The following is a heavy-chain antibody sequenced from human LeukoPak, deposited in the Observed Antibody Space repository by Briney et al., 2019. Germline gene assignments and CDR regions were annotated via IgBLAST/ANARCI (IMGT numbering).Heavy chain of an antibody. J-gene: IGHJ6*02. CDR1: GGSISSYY. CDR2: IYDSGRT. CDR3: AKYPSEYSSSYGMDV. V-gene: IGHV4-59*01. Sequence: SETLSLTCSVSGGSISSYYWSWVRQPPGKGLEWIGYIYDSGRTNYNPSLKSRATISVGTSKNQVSLKVSSVTVADTAVYFCAKYPSEYSSSYGMDVWGQGTTVTVSS. D-gene: IGHD6-6*01.